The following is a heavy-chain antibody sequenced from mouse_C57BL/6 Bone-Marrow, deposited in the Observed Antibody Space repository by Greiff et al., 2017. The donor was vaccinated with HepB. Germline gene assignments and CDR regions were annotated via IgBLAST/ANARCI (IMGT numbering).Heavy chain of an antibody. CDR3: ARENIFYGSRDFDY. V-gene: IGHV1-19*01. Sequence: EVQLQQSGPVLVKPGASVKMSCKASGYTFTDYSMNWVKQSHGKSLEWIGVINPYNGGTSYNQKFKGKATLTVDKSSSTAYMELNSLTSEDSAVYYCARENIFYGSRDFDYWGQGTTLTVSS. CDR1: GYTFTDYS. D-gene: IGHD1-1*01. J-gene: IGHJ2*01. CDR2: INPYNGGT.